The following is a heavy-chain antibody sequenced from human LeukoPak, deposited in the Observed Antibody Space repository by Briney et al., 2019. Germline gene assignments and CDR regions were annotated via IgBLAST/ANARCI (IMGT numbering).Heavy chain of an antibody. Sequence: GESLKISCKGSGYNITTYWIGWVRQMPGKGLEWMGIIYPGDSDTRYSPSFQGQVTISADKSVSTAYLQWSSLKASDTAMYYCARLHSFSNLDYWGQGTLVTVSS. J-gene: IGHJ4*02. CDR3: ARLHSFSNLDY. D-gene: IGHD5-18*01. CDR1: GYNITTYW. V-gene: IGHV5-51*01. CDR2: IYPGDSDT.